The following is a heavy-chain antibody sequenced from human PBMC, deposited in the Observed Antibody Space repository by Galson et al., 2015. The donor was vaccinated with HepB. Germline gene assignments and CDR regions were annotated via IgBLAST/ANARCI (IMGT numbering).Heavy chain of an antibody. CDR3: AKMQIYDLGLDFWSGYYMRWFDP. CDR1: GFTFSSYA. CDR2: ISGSGGST. Sequence: SLRLSCAASGFTFSSYAMGWVRQAPGKGLEWVSAISGSGGSTYYADSVKGRFTISRDNSKNTLYLQMNSLRAKDTAVYYCAKMQIYDLGLDFWSGYYMRWFDPWGQGTLVTVSS. J-gene: IGHJ5*02. D-gene: IGHD3-3*01. V-gene: IGHV3-23*01.